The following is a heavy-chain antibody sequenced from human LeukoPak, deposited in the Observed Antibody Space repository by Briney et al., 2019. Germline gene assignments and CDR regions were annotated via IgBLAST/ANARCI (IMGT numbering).Heavy chain of an antibody. CDR1: GFTFSSYN. V-gene: IGHV3-21*01. D-gene: IGHD2/OR15-2a*01. CDR3: ARSPTFRGWFDP. J-gene: IGHJ5*02. Sequence: MTGGSLRLSCAASGFTFSSYNMNWVRQAPGKGLEWVAYISIGTSFIYYADSVKGRFTISRDNAKNSLYLQVNSLRAEDTAVYYCARSPTFRGWFDPWGQGTLVTDSS. CDR2: ISIGTSFI.